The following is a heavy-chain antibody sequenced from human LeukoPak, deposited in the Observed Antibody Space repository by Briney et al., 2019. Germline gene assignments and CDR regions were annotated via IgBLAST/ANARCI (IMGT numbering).Heavy chain of an antibody. V-gene: IGHV4-31*03. D-gene: IGHD2-2*01. CDR1: GGSISSGGYY. CDR3: ARDSRGCSSTSCYSYGMDV. Sequence: SETLSLTCTVSGGSISSGGYYWSWIRQHPGKGLGWIGYIYYSGSTYYNPSLKSRVTISVDTSKNQFSLKLSSVTAADTAVYYCARDSRGCSSTSCYSYGMDVWGQGTTVTVSS. J-gene: IGHJ6*02. CDR2: IYYSGST.